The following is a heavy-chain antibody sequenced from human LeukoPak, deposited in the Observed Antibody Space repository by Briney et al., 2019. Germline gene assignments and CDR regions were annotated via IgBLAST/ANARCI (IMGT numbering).Heavy chain of an antibody. D-gene: IGHD2-21*01. Sequence: GASVKVSCKASGGTFSSYAISWVRQAPGQGLEWMGGIIPIFGTANYAQKFQGRVTITTDESTSTAYMELSSLRSEDTAVYYCAREASSQHIGSFDPWGQGTLVTVSS. CDR1: GGTFSSYA. CDR2: IIPIFGTA. J-gene: IGHJ5*02. V-gene: IGHV1-69*05. CDR3: AREASSQHIGSFDP.